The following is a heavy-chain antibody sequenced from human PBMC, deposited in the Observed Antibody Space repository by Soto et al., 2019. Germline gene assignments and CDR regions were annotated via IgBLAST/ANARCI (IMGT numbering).Heavy chain of an antibody. D-gene: IGHD1-26*01. V-gene: IGHV2-5*01. Sequence: QITLKESGPTLVKPTQTLTVTCTFSGFSLSTSGAGVGWIRQSPGKAPEWLALISWKDEKRYNPGLKSRLTITKDTSKNQVVITMTDLDPVDTATYFCAHRYGGNYYRWYFDSWGQGTLVTVYS. CDR1: GFSLSTSGAG. CDR3: AHRYGGNYYRWYFDS. J-gene: IGHJ4*02. CDR2: ISWKDEK.